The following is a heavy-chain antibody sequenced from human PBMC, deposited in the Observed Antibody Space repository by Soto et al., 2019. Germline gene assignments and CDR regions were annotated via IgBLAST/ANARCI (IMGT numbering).Heavy chain of an antibody. V-gene: IGHV3-48*02. Sequence: EVQLVESGGGLVQPGGSLRLSCAASGFTFSSYSMNWVRQAPGKGLEWVSYIGSSSSTIYYADSVKGRFTISRDNGKNTLYLQMNGLREEDTAGYYCARNTYCSGGSCFPRPVDYWGQGTLVTGSS. CDR3: ARNTYCSGGSCFPRPVDY. D-gene: IGHD2-15*01. CDR2: IGSSSSTI. J-gene: IGHJ4*02. CDR1: GFTFSSYS.